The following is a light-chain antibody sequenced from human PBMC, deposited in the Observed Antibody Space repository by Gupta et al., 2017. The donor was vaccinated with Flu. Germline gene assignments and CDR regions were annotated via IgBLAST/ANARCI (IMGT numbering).Light chain of an antibody. CDR1: QTILYNSNNRNY. V-gene: IGKV4-1*01. CDR3: QQYYSTPPT. J-gene: IGKJ4*01. CDR2: WAS. Sequence: DIVMTQPPDSLAVSLGESAIINCKSSQTILYNSNNRNYLAWYQQKAGQPPKLLIKWASTRESGVPARFSGSGSGTDFTLTISSLQAEDVAVYYCQQYYSTPPTFGGGTRVEIK.